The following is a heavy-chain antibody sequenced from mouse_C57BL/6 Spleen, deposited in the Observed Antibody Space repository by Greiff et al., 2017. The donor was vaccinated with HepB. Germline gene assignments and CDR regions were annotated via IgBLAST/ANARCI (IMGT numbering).Heavy chain of an antibody. D-gene: IGHD3-2*02. Sequence: VQLQQPGAELVRPGSSVKLSCKASGYTFTSYWMHWVKQRPIQGLEWIGNIDPSDSETHYNQKFKDKATLTVDKSSSTAYMQLSSLTSEDSAVYYCARSKTAQATSDYWGQGTTLTVSS. CDR1: GYTFTSYW. J-gene: IGHJ2*01. CDR3: ARSKTAQATSDY. CDR2: IDPSDSET. V-gene: IGHV1-52*01.